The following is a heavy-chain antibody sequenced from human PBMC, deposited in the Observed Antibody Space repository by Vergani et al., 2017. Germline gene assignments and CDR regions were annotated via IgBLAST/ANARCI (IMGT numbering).Heavy chain of an antibody. V-gene: IGHV1-24*01. J-gene: IGHJ5*02. Sequence: QVQLVQSGAEVKQPGASVKVSCKVSGYTLTELSMHWVRQAPGKGLEWMGGFDPEDGETIYAQKFQGRVTMTEDTSTDTAYMELSSLRSEDTAVYYCVTVTILGVVIDNWFDPGSQGTLVTVYS. D-gene: IGHD3-3*01. CDR3: VTVTILGVVIDNWFDP. CDR1: GYTLTELS. CDR2: FDPEDGET.